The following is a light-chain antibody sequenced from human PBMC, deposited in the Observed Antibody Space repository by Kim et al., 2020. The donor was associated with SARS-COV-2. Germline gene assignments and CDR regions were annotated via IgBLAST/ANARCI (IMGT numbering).Light chain of an antibody. Sequence: QSVLTQPPSASGTPGQRVTISCSGSSSNIGSNYVYWYQQLPGTGPKLLIYRNNQRPSGVPDRFSGSKSGTSASLAISGLRSEDEADYYCAAWDDSLSGWVFGGGTQLTVL. V-gene: IGLV1-47*01. CDR3: AAWDDSLSGWV. CDR1: SSNIGSNY. CDR2: RNN. J-gene: IGLJ3*02.